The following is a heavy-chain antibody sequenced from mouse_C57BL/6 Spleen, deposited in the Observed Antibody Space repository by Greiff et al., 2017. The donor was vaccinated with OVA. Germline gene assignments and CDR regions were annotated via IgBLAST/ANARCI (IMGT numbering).Heavy chain of an antibody. Sequence: QVQLQQPGAEPVKPGASAKMSCKASGYTFTSYWITWVKQSPGQGLEWIGDSYPGSGSTNYNEKFKSKATLTVDTSSSTAYMQISSRTSEDSAVYYCARDGDGYYVGYFDVWSTGTRITVSS. D-gene: IGHD2-3*01. V-gene: IGHV1-55*01. CDR3: ARDGDGYYVGYFDV. CDR1: GYTFTSYW. J-gene: IGHJ1*03. CDR2: SYPGSGST.